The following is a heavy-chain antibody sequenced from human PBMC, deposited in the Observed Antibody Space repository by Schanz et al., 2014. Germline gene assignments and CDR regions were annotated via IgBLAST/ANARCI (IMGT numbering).Heavy chain of an antibody. CDR3: ARDLLVSHYDFWSGNDY. CDR1: GFTFSASA. Sequence: EVQLVESGGGLVQPGGSLKLSCAASGFTFSASAMHWVRQAPGQGLEWVSTISGRSGTTNYADSVKGRFSISRDNSKNTLYLQMNSLRAEDTAVYYCARDLLVSHYDFWSGNDYWGQGTLVTVSS. CDR2: ISGRSGTT. V-gene: IGHV3-23*04. D-gene: IGHD3-3*01. J-gene: IGHJ4*02.